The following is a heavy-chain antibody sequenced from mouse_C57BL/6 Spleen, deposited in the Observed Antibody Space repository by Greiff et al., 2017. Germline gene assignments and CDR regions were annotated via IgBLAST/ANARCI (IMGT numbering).Heavy chain of an antibody. Sequence: EVMLVESGGGLVKPGGSLKLSCAASGFTFSDYGMHWVRQAPEKGLERVSYISSGSSTIYYADTVKGRFTISRDNAKNTLFLQMTSLRSEDTAMNYCARPLTGPWFAYWGQGTLVTVSA. CDR3: ARPLTGPWFAY. V-gene: IGHV5-17*01. J-gene: IGHJ3*01. D-gene: IGHD4-1*01. CDR2: ISSGSSTI. CDR1: GFTFSDYG.